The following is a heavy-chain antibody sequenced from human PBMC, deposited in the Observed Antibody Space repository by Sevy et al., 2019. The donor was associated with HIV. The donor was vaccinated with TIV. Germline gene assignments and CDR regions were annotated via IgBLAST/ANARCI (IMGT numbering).Heavy chain of an antibody. V-gene: IGHV3-23*01. CDR2: ISSSGAGT. J-gene: IGHJ4*02. Sequence: GGSLRLSCAASGFTFSSYAMSWVRQAPGKGLEWVSGISSSGAGTYYADSVKGRFTISRDNSKNTLYLQMNSLRAEDTAVYYCANNNSGYYYDYWGQGILVTVSS. CDR1: GFTFSSYA. CDR3: ANNNSGYYYDY. D-gene: IGHD3-22*01.